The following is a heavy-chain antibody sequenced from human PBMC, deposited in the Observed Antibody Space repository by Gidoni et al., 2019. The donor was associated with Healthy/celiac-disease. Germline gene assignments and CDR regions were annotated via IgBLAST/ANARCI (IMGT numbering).Heavy chain of an antibody. CDR1: GFTFSSYA. D-gene: IGHD3-22*01. CDR3: AKDLEEVTMIVED. J-gene: IGHJ4*02. Sequence: EVQLLESGGGLVKPGGSLRLSFAASGFTFSSYAMSWVRQAPGKGLGWVSAISGSGGSTYYADSVKGRFTISRDNSKNTLYLQMNSLRAEDTAVYYCAKDLEEVTMIVEDWGQGTLVTVSS. V-gene: IGHV3-23*01. CDR2: ISGSGGST.